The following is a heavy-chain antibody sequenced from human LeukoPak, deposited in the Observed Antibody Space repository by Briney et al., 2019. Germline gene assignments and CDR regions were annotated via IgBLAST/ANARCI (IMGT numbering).Heavy chain of an antibody. V-gene: IGHV5-51*01. CDR1: GYSFTSYW. J-gene: IGHJ5*02. Sequence: GESLKISCKGSGYSFTSYWIGWVRQMPGKGLEWMGIIYPGDSDTRYSPSFQGQVTISADKSISTAYLQWSSLKASDTAMYYCARRAMGSSGWYGDGNWFDPWGQGTLVTVSS. D-gene: IGHD6-19*01. CDR3: ARRAMGSSGWYGDGNWFDP. CDR2: IYPGDSDT.